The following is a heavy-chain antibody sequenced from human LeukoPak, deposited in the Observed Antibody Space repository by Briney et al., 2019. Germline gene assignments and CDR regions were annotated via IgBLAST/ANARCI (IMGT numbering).Heavy chain of an antibody. V-gene: IGHV3-30*16. J-gene: IGHJ3*02. CDR2: FSYDGSKK. CDR3: ARDRHYYESSGFYPEAFDI. D-gene: IGHD3-22*01. CDR1: GFTFSSYT. Sequence: PGGSPRLSCAASGFTFSSYTMLWVRQAPGKGLEWVASFSYDGSKKNYADSVKGRFTISRDTSRNTLYLQMNSLRPDDTAVYYCARDRHYYESSGFYPEAFDIWGQGTMVTVSS.